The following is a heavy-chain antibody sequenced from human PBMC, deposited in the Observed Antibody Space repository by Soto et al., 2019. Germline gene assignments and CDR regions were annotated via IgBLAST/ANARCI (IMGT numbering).Heavy chain of an antibody. CDR2: VYHTGRT. CDR3: ERDFEYFDS. CDR1: GNSFKSGSYY. Sequence: SETLSLTCTVSGNSFKSGSYYWSWIRQPPGKALEWIGYVYHTGRTSYNPSLESRVSISMDTSKNQFSLNLDSVTAADTAVYFCERDFEYFDSWGQGTRVTVSS. J-gene: IGHJ4*02. D-gene: IGHD3-9*01. V-gene: IGHV4-61*01.